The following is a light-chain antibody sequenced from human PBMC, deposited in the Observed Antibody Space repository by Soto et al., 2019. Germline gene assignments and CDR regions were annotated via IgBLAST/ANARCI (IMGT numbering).Light chain of an antibody. Sequence: QSALTQPPSASGTPGQGVTISCSGSSSNIGSNYVYWYQQLPGTAPKLLIYRNNQRPSGVPDRFSGSKSGTSASLAISGLRSEDEADYYCAARDDSLSAVVFGGGTKFTVL. J-gene: IGLJ2*01. CDR1: SSNIGSNY. V-gene: IGLV1-47*01. CDR2: RNN. CDR3: AARDDSLSAVV.